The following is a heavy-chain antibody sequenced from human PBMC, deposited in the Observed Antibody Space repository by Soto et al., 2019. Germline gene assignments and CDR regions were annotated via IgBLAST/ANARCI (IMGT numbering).Heavy chain of an antibody. J-gene: IGHJ6*03. CDR3: ARGNTHGYYYLDV. D-gene: IGHD3-22*01. V-gene: IGHV4-34*01. CDR2: IYYSGLT. CDR1: GGSFRGYY. Sequence: SETLALTCAVYGGSFRGYYGSWIRQPPGKGLEWIGEIYYSGLTNYNPSLKSRVTISLSPSKNQFSLKLSSVTAADTAVYFCARGNTHGYYYLDVWGRGTTVTVSS.